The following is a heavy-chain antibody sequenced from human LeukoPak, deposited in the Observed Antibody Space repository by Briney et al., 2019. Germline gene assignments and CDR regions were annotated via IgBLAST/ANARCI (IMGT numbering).Heavy chain of an antibody. J-gene: IGHJ4*02. CDR1: GFTFSIYA. CDR2: ITSSGETT. CDR3: AKDRPNYHESNGHYYRPNGDY. Sequence: GGSLRLSCAASGFTFSIYAMSWVRQAPGKGLEWVSSITSSGETTFYADSVKDRFTISRDNSRNRLYLQMSRLRAKDTAIYYCAKDRPNYHESNGHYYRPNGDYWGQGTLVTVSS. D-gene: IGHD3-22*01. V-gene: IGHV3-23*01.